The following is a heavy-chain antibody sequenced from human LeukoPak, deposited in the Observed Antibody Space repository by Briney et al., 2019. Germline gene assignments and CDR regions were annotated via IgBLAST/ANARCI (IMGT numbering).Heavy chain of an antibody. CDR3: TKALAPYYYFDY. CDR1: GFTFSSYA. V-gene: IGHV3-23*01. Sequence: GGSLRLSCAASGFTFSSYAMSWVRQAPGKGLEWVSAISGSGGSTYYADSVKGRFTIARDNSKNTLYLQMNSLRAEDTAVYYCTKALAPYYYFDYWGQGTLVTVSS. D-gene: IGHD6-13*01. CDR2: ISGSGGST. J-gene: IGHJ4*02.